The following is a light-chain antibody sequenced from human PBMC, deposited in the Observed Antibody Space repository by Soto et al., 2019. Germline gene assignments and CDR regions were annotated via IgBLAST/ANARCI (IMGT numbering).Light chain of an antibody. V-gene: IGKV3-20*01. CDR3: QQYGSSPRT. J-gene: IGKJ1*01. CDR1: QSVSSNY. CDR2: GAS. Sequence: EIVLTQSPATLSLSPGERATLSCRASQSVSSNYLGWYQQRPGQAPRLLIYGASRRATGIPDRFSGSGSGTDFTLTISRLEPEDFAVYYCQQYGSSPRTFGQGTKVDIK.